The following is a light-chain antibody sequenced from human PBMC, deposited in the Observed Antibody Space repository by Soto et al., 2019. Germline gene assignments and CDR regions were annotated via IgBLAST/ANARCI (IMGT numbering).Light chain of an antibody. CDR3: QQGINWPPGLN. V-gene: IGKV3-11*01. CDR1: QSVSSY. CDR2: DAP. J-gene: IGKJ4*01. Sequence: EIVLTQSPATLSLSPGERATLSCRASQSVSSYLAWYQQKPCKAPRLLIYDAPNRATGIPARFSGSGSGTYFALNISSLAPEDFAVYYCQQGINWPPGLNFGGGTKVEIK.